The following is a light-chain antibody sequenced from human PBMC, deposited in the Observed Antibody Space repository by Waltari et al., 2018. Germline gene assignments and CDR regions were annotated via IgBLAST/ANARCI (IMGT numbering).Light chain of an antibody. J-gene: IGLJ2*01. Sequence: QSALTQPASVSGSPGQSITISCTGTNSDIGSYNYVSWYQQHPGKAPKLIIYDVPNRPSGVSYRFSGSKSGNTASLTISGLQAEDEADYYCSSYMDTTTLELFGGGTSLTVL. CDR2: DVP. CDR1: NSDIGSYNY. V-gene: IGLV2-14*03. CDR3: SSYMDTTTLEL.